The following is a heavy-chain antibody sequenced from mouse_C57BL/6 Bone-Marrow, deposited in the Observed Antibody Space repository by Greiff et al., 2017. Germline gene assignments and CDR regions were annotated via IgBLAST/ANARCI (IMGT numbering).Heavy chain of an antibody. CDR2: IHPNSGST. J-gene: IGHJ2*01. D-gene: IGHD2-10*01. Sequence: QVQLQQPGAELVKPGASVKLSCKASGYTFTSYWMHWVKQRPGQGLEWIGMIHPNSGSTNYNEKFKSKATLTVDKSSSTAYMQLSSLTSEDSAVYYCARGLLWSTGPYYFDYWGQGTTLTVSS. V-gene: IGHV1-64*01. CDR3: ARGLLWSTGPYYFDY. CDR1: GYTFTSYW.